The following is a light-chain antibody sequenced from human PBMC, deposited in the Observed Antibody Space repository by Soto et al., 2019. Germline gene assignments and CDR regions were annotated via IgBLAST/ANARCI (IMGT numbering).Light chain of an antibody. J-gene: IGLJ1*01. CDR2: GNS. Sequence: QSVLTQPPSVSGAPGQRVTISCTGSSSKIGAGYDVHWYQQLPGTAPKLLIYGNSNRPSGVPDRFSGSKSGTSASLAITGLQAEDGADYYCLSYDSSLSAYVFGTGTKLTVL. V-gene: IGLV1-40*01. CDR1: SSKIGAGYD. CDR3: LSYDSSLSAYV.